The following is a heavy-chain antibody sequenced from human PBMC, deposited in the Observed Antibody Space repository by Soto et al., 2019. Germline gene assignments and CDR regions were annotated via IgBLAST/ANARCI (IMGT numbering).Heavy chain of an antibody. D-gene: IGHD6-19*01. CDR3: ARVTGSGLGMDV. CDR2: ISSSSSYI. Sequence: RLSCAASGFTFSSYSMNWVRQAPGKGLEWGSSISSSSSYIYYADSVKGRFTISRDNAKNSLYLQMNSLRAEDTAVYYCARVTGSGLGMDVWGQGTTVTVS. J-gene: IGHJ6*02. V-gene: IGHV3-21*01. CDR1: GFTFSSYS.